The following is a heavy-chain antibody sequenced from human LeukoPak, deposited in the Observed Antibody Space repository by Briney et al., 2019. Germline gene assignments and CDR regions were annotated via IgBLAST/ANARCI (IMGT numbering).Heavy chain of an antibody. J-gene: IGHJ3*01. V-gene: IGHV1-18*01. Sequence: GASVKVSCKASGYTFTSYGISWVRQAPGQGLEWMGWISAYNGNTNYAQKLQGRVTMTTDTSTSTAYMELRSLRSDDTAVYYCARGFWGDYYGSGSYYDRWGQGTMVTVSS. CDR2: ISAYNGNT. CDR3: ARGFWGDYYGSGSYYDR. CDR1: GYTFTSYG. D-gene: IGHD3-10*01.